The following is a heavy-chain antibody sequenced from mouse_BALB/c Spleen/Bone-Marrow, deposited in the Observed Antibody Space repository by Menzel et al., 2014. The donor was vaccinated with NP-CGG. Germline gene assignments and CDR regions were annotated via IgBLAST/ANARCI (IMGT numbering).Heavy chain of an antibody. V-gene: IGHV2-4-1*01. CDR3: ARNRRYDVFDY. CDR1: GFSLTSYG. CDR2: IWSGGST. Sequence: VQLQESGPGLVQPSQSLSITCTVSGFSLTSYGVHWVRQSPGKGLEWLGVIWSGGSTDYNAAFMSRLSISKDNSKSQVFFEMNSLQADDSAIYYCARNRRYDVFDYWGQGTTLTVSS. D-gene: IGHD2-14*01. J-gene: IGHJ2*01.